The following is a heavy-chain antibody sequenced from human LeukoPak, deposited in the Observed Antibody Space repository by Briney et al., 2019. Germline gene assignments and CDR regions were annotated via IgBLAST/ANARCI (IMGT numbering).Heavy chain of an antibody. Sequence: GRTLRIPCSASGFTFGEYAVSRISQAPRKGLEWVGFIRRTAFGGTPEYAASVRGRLTISRDDSKSNAYLQMNSLKTEDTAVYDCTRNTVTVHFYYRSQGTLVSVSS. J-gene: IGHJ4*02. CDR3: TRNTVTVHFYY. V-gene: IGHV3-49*03. CDR1: GFTFGEYA. D-gene: IGHD4-17*01. CDR2: IRRTAFGGTP.